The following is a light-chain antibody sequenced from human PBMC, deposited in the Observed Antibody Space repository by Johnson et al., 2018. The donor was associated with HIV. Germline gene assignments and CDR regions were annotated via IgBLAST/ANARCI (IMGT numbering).Light chain of an antibody. CDR3: GTWDNSLSAFYV. J-gene: IGLJ1*01. CDR2: DNN. CDR1: SSNIGNNY. Sequence: QSVLTQPPSVSAAPGQKVTISCSGSSSNIGNNYVSWYQHLPGTAPKVLIFDNNKRPSGIPDRFSGSKSGTSATLGITGLQTGDEADYYCGTWDNSLSAFYVFGTGTKVTVL. V-gene: IGLV1-51*01.